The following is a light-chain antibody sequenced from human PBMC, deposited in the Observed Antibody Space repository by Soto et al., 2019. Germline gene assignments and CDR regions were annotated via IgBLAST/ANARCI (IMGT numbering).Light chain of an antibody. J-gene: IGLJ1*01. CDR1: SSDVGGYNY. CDR2: EVS. Sequence: ALTQPASVSGSPGQSITISCTGTSSDVGGYNYVSWYQQHPGKAPKLLIYEVSNRPSGLSNRFSGSKSGNTASLTISGLQAEDEADYFCSSYTTSSTLVFGTGTKVTVL. CDR3: SSYTTSSTLV. V-gene: IGLV2-14*01.